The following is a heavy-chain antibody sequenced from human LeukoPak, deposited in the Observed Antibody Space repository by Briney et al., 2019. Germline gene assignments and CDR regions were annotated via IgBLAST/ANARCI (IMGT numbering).Heavy chain of an antibody. D-gene: IGHD6-13*01. J-gene: IGHJ4*02. CDR2: IWNDGSNK. CDR1: GFTLSTYG. CDR3: AKDLSSSWFEGLDN. Sequence: GGSLRLPCAASGFTLSTYGMYWVRQAPGKGLEWVAVIWNDGSNKHYADSVKGRFTISRDNSKNTLDLQMNSLRAEDTAVYYCAKDLSSSWFEGLDNWGQGTLVTVSS. V-gene: IGHV3-33*06.